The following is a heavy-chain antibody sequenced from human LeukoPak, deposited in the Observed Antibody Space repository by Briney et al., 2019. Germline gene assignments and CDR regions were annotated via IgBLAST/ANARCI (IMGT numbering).Heavy chain of an antibody. Sequence: PGGSLRLSCAASGFTFSSYSMNWVRQAPGKGLEWVSYISSSSSTIYYADSVKGRFTISRDNAKNSLYLQMNSLRAEDTAVYYCARSQDIVVVPAAMDVWGQGTTVTVSS. CDR1: GFTFSSYS. CDR3: ARSQDIVVVPAAMDV. J-gene: IGHJ6*02. CDR2: ISSSSSTI. V-gene: IGHV3-48*01. D-gene: IGHD2-2*01.